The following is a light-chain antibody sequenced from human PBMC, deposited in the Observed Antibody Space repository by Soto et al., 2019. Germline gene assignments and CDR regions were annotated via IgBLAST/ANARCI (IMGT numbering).Light chain of an antibody. CDR1: SSNIGSNT. CDR2: SNN. CDR3: AAWDDSLNGHV. J-gene: IGLJ1*01. Sequence: QPVLTQPPSASGTPGLRVTISCSGSSSNIGSNTVNWYQQLPGTAPKLLIYSNNQRPSGVPDRFSGSKSGTSASLAISGLQSEDEADYYCAAWDDSLNGHVFGTGTKLTVL. V-gene: IGLV1-44*01.